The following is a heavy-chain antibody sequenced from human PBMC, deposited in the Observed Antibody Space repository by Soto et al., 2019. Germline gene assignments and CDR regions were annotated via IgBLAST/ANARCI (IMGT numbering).Heavy chain of an antibody. CDR1: GFTFSSHS. Sequence: GGSLRLSCAVSGFTFSSHSMNWVRQAPGKGLEWISYISSSGTTIHYADSVKGRFTISRDTAKNSLHLQMNSLRVEDTAVYYCARVGHQLLYRPFYIDYWGQGTLVTVS. CDR3: ARVGHQLLYRPFYIDY. CDR2: ISSSGTTI. V-gene: IGHV3-48*01. D-gene: IGHD2-2*01. J-gene: IGHJ4*02.